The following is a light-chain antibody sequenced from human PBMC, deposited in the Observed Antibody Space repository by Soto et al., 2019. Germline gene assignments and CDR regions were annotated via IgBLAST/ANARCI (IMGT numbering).Light chain of an antibody. CDR2: DTS. V-gene: IGKV3-11*01. CDR3: QQRHGLPLT. CDR1: RSVGDS. J-gene: IGKJ2*01. Sequence: VLTQSPATLSLSPGERATLSCRASRSVGDSLAWYQQRPGQAPRLLIYDTSNRATAIPARFSGTGSGTDFALTISGLEPEDCAVYFCQQRHGLPLTFGQGTKLEI.